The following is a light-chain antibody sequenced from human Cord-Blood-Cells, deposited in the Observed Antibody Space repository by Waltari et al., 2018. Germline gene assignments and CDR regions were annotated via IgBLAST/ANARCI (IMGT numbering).Light chain of an antibody. V-gene: IGLV1-44*01. CDR2: SNN. Sequence: QSVLTQPPSASGTPGQRVTISCSGSSSNIGSNTVNWSQQLPGTAPKLLIHSNNQRPSGVPDLFSGSKSGTSASLAISGLQSEDEADYYCAAWDDSLNGWVFGGGTKLTVL. J-gene: IGLJ3*02. CDR3: AAWDDSLNGWV. CDR1: SSNIGSNT.